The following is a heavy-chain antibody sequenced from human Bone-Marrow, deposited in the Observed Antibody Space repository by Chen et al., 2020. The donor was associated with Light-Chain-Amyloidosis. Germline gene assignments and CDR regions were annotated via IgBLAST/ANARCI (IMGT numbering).Heavy chain of an antibody. J-gene: IGHJ3*01. CDR2: IKSKTDGETT. CDR3: TTDRPHYGDSTDVAFDV. CDR1: GFSFSNAW. V-gene: IGHV3-15*01. D-gene: IGHD4-17*01. Sequence: EVQLVESGGGLVKPGWSLRLSCAAAGFSFSNAWMSWVRQAPGKGLEWVGRIKSKTDGETTDYAAPVKGLFAISRDDSKNTLYLQMNSLKTEDTAVYYCTTDRPHYGDSTDVAFDVWGQGTIVTVSS.